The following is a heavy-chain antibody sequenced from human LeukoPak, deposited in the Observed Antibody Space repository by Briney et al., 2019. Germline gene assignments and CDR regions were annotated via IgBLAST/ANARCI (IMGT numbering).Heavy chain of an antibody. CDR2: ISSSGTYA. V-gene: IGHV3-11*05. CDR1: GFTFSDYY. J-gene: IGHJ5*02. Sequence: GGSLRLTSVASGFTFSDYYLSWIRQAPGKGLQYVSYISSSGTYANYANSVKGRFTNSRDNAKNSLYLQMNSLRADDTAVYYCARGGYDILTGTSFLDPWGQGTLVTVSS. D-gene: IGHD3-9*01. CDR3: ARGGYDILTGTSFLDP.